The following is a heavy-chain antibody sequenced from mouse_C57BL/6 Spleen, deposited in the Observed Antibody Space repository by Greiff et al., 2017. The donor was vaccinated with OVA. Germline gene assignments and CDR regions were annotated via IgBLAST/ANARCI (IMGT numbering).Heavy chain of an antibody. Sequence: QVQLQQPGAELVKPGASVKLSCKASGYTFTSYWMHWVKQRPGQGLEWIGMIHPNSGSTNYNEKFKSKATLTVDKSSSTAYMQLSSLTSEDSAVYYYARDYGSSYGYWGQGTTLTVSS. V-gene: IGHV1-64*01. CDR2: IHPNSGST. D-gene: IGHD1-1*01. CDR1: GYTFTSYW. J-gene: IGHJ2*01. CDR3: ARDYGSSYGY.